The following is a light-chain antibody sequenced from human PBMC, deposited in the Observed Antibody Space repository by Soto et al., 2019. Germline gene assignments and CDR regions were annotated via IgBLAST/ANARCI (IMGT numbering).Light chain of an antibody. CDR2: AAS. Sequence: AIQMTQSPSSLSASVGDRVTITCRASQDIRIDLGWFQQRPGTAPKLLIYAASYLQSDVPSRLAGSGSGTDFNLTITSLQPKDFATDYCLQKYDYPRTFGQGTKVEVK. CDR1: QDIRID. J-gene: IGKJ1*01. V-gene: IGKV1-6*01. CDR3: LQKYDYPRT.